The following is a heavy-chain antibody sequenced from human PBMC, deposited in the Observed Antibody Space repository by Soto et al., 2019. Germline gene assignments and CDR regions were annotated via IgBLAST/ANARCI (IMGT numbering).Heavy chain of an antibody. CDR3: ARESRGAKGADY. V-gene: IGHV1-69*17. CDR1: GDTFNSYL. CDR2: VIPIIRVT. Sequence: QVQLVQSGAEVKRPGSSVKVSCESSGDTFNSYLISWVRQAPGQGLEWMGGVIPIIRVTHYAQKFQGRVTMSAFSSTGTAYMALTTLRFQDPAFYYCARESRGAKGADYAGEGTLVTVSP. J-gene: IGHJ4*02. D-gene: IGHD3-16*01.